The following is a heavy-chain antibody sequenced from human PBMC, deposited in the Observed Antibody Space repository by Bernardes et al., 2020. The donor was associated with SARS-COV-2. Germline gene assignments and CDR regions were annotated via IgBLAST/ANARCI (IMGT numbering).Heavy chain of an antibody. CDR1: GFTFSSYW. D-gene: IGHD3-3*01. CDR2: INSDGSST. CDR3: ARETGPPYYDFWSGYGYYYYGMDV. J-gene: IGHJ6*02. Sequence: GSLRLSCAAPGFTFSSYWMHWVRQAPGKGLVWVSRINSDGSSTSYADSVKGRFTISRDNAKNTLYLQMNSLRAEDTAVYYCARETGPPYYDFWSGYGYYYYGMDVWGQGTTVTVSS. V-gene: IGHV3-74*01.